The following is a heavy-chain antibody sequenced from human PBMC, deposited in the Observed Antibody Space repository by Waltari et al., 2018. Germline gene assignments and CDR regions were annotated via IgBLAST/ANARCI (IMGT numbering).Heavy chain of an antibody. CDR1: GYTFSIYG. V-gene: IGHV1-3*01. Sequence: QVQLVQSGAEVKKPGASVKVSCKTSGYTFSIYGLHWVRQAPGQGLEWMGWINAAQGSTKYAQKFQGRLTITRDTSASTIYMELSSLRSEDTAMYYCARDSDYYDSSGYGNWFDPWGQGTLVTVSS. D-gene: IGHD3-22*01. CDR3: ARDSDYYDSSGYGNWFDP. CDR2: INAAQGST. J-gene: IGHJ5*02.